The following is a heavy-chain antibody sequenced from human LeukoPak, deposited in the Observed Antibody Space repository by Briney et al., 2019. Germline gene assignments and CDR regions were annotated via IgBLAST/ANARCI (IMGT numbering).Heavy chain of an antibody. CDR2: ISYDGSSK. D-gene: IGHD1-26*01. CDR3: ARDRGGSYYFDY. CDR1: GFTFSSYA. J-gene: IGHJ4*02. V-gene: IGHV3-30-3*01. Sequence: GGSLRLSCAASGFTFSSYAMHWVRQAPGKGLEWVAVISYDGSSKYYADSVKGRFTISRDNSKNTLYLQMNSLRAEDTAVYYCARDRGGSYYFDYWGQGTLVTVSS.